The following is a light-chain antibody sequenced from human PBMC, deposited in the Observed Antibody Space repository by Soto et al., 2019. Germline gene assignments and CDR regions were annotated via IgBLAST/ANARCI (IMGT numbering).Light chain of an antibody. Sequence: EIVLTQSPGTLSLSLGERATLSCRASQSVSSYLAWYQQKRGQAPRLLISGVSSRATGIPDRFSGSGSGTDFTLTISRLEPEDFAVYYCQQYGSSPGTFGGGTKVEIK. CDR2: GVS. J-gene: IGKJ4*01. CDR1: QSVSSY. V-gene: IGKV3-20*01. CDR3: QQYGSSPGT.